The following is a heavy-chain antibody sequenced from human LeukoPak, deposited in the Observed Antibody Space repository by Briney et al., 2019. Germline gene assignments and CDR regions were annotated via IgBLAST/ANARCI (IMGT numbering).Heavy chain of an antibody. J-gene: IGHJ5*02. CDR1: GFTFSDYH. CDR3: ARDRRNWFDP. V-gene: IGHV3-11*01. CDR2: IKSGGSTI. Sequence: GGSLRLSCAASGFTFSDYHMSWIRQAPGKGLEWISYIKSGGSTIYYADSVKGRFTLSRNNAKNSLYLQMNSLRAEDTAVYYCARDRRNWFDPRGQGTLVTVSS.